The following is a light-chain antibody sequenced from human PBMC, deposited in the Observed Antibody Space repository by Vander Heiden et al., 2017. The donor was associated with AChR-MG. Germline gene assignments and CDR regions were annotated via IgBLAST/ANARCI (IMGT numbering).Light chain of an antibody. Sequence: EIVMTQSPATLSVSPGERATLSCRASQSVSSNLAWYQQKPGQAPRLLIYGASTRATGIPARFSGSGSGTEFTLFSSLQSEDFAVYYCQQYNNWPYTFGQGTKLEIK. J-gene: IGKJ2*01. CDR1: QSVSSN. V-gene: IGKV3-15*01. CDR3: QQYNNWPYT. CDR2: GAS.